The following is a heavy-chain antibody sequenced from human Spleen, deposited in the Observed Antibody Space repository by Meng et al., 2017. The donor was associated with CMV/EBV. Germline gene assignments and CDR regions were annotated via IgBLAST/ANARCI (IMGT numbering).Heavy chain of an antibody. CDR1: GYSISSGYY. Sequence: ESLKISCTVSGYSISSGYYWGWIRQPPGKGLEWIGSIYHSGNTYYNPSLKSRVTIAMDTSKNHFSLRLSSVTAADTAVYYCARIVPEGILNWFDPWGLGTLVTVSS. D-gene: IGHD2-2*01. CDR3: ARIVPEGILNWFDP. J-gene: IGHJ5*02. V-gene: IGHV4-38-2*02. CDR2: IYHSGNT.